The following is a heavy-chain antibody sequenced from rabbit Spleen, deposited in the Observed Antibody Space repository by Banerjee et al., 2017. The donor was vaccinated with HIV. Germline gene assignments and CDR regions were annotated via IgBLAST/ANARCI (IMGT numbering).Heavy chain of an antibody. Sequence: QEQVVESGGGLVQPGGSLKLSCKASGFDFSDYGVSWVRQAPGKGLEWIGYIDPVFGSTYYASWVNGRFPISSHNAQNMLYLQLNSLTAADTATYFCAREVLYAAYVGFGDATMYYFDLWGPGTLVTVS. D-gene: IGHD6-1*01. J-gene: IGHJ4*01. CDR3: AREVLYAAYVGFGDATMYYFDL. CDR2: IDPVFGST. V-gene: IGHV1S47*01. CDR1: GFDFSDYG.